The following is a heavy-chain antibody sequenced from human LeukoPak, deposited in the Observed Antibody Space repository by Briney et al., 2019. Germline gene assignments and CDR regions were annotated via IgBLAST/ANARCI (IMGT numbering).Heavy chain of an antibody. D-gene: IGHD2-15*01. V-gene: IGHV3-21*01. CDR1: GFTFSSYS. CDR3: ARDLRPYCSGGSCSGDY. CDR2: ISSSSSYI. J-gene: IGHJ4*02. Sequence: PGGSLRLSCAASGFTFSSYSMNWVRQAPGKGLEWVSSISSSSSYIYYADSVKGRFTISRDNAKNSLYLQMNSLRAEDTAVYYCARDLRPYCSGGSCSGDYWGQGTLVTVSS.